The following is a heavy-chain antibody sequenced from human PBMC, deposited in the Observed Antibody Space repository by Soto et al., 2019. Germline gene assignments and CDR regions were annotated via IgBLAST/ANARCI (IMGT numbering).Heavy chain of an antibody. D-gene: IGHD4-4*01. V-gene: IGHV3-30*18. Sequence: QVPLVESGGGIVQPGNSLRLSCAASGFTFSNYGMQWFRQAPDKGLEWVAVVSWDGEAEYHADSVQGRFTISRDNSRDTLSLQMNSLRPEDTAVYYCVKEATVKAAHHFDSWGQGTLVTVST. CDR2: VSWDGEAE. CDR3: VKEATVKAAHHFDS. CDR1: GFTFSNYG. J-gene: IGHJ4*02.